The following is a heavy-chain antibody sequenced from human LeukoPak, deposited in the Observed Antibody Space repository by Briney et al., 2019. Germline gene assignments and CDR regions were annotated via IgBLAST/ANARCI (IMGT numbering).Heavy chain of an antibody. J-gene: IGHJ4*02. V-gene: IGHV1-18*01. D-gene: IGHD2-2*01. Sequence: ASVKVSCKASGYTFTSYGISWVRRAPGQGLEWMGWISAYNGNTNYAQKLQGRVTMTTDTSTSTAYMELRSLRSDDTAVYYCASLILGYCSSTSCSDYWGQGTLVTVSS. CDR3: ASLILGYCSSTSCSDY. CDR1: GYTFTSYG. CDR2: ISAYNGNT.